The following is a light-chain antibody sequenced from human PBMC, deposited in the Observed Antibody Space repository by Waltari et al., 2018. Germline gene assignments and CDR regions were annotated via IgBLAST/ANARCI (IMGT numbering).Light chain of an antibody. Sequence: SYELTQPPSVSVSPGQTASIPCSGDHLGDKSACWYQQTPGQSPVLVIYQDSKRPSGIPERFSGSNSGNTATLTISGTQAMDEADYYCQAWDSSTVVFGGGTKLTVL. CDR3: QAWDSSTVV. CDR1: HLGDKS. J-gene: IGLJ2*01. V-gene: IGLV3-1*01. CDR2: QDS.